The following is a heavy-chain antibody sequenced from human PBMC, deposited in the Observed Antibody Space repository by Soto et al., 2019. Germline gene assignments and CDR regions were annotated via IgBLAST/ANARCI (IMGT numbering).Heavy chain of an antibody. V-gene: IGHV3-30-3*01. J-gene: IGHJ5*02. CDR1: GFTFSSYA. D-gene: IGHD2-15*01. Sequence: QVQLVESGGGVVQPGRSLRLSCAASGFTFSSYAMHWVRQAPGKGLEWVAVISYDGSNKYYADSVKGRFTISRDNSKNTLYLQMNSLRAEDTAVYYCARDRTAHCSGGSCYSGGWFDPWGQGTLVTVSS. CDR2: ISYDGSNK. CDR3: ARDRTAHCSGGSCYSGGWFDP.